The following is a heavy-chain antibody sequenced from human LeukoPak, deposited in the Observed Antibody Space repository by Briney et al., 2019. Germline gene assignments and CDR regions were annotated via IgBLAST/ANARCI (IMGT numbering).Heavy chain of an antibody. D-gene: IGHD5-18*01. CDR2: ISSSSSYI. CDR3: ARPDTAMVRGYYFDY. Sequence: GGSLRLSCAASGFTFSSYSMNWVRQAPGKGLEWVSSISSSSSYIYYADSVKGRFTISRDNAKNSLYLQMNSLRAEDTAVYYCARPDTAMVRGYYFDYWGQGTLVTVSS. V-gene: IGHV3-21*01. CDR1: GFTFSSYS. J-gene: IGHJ4*02.